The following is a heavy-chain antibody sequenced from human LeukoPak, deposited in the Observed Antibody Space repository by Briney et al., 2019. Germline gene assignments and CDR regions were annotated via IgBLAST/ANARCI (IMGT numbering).Heavy chain of an antibody. CDR1: GYTFTGYD. D-gene: IGHD2-2*01. CDR3: ARDLHLVEPLVNFDY. J-gene: IGHJ4*02. CDR2: ISADNGNT. Sequence: ASVKVSCKASGYTFTGYDINWVRQAPGQGLEWMGWISADNGNTNYAQKFQGRVTMTTDTSTSTAYMEMRSLRSDDTAVYYCARDLHLVEPLVNFDYWGQGTLVTVSS. V-gene: IGHV1-18*01.